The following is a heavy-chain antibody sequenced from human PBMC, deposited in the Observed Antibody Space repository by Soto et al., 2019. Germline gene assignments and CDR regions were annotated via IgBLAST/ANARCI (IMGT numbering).Heavy chain of an antibody. V-gene: IGHV3-48*03. CDR2: ISSSGSTI. CDR3: ATGLRGGSYGMDV. CDR1: GFTFSSYE. J-gene: IGHJ6*02. Sequence: EVQLVESGGGLVQPGGSLRLSCAASGFTFSSYEMNWVRQAPGKGLEWVSYISSSGSTIYYADSVKGRFTISRDNAKNSLYLQMNSLRAEDTTVYYCATGLRGGSYGMDVWGQGTTVTVSS. D-gene: IGHD3-16*01.